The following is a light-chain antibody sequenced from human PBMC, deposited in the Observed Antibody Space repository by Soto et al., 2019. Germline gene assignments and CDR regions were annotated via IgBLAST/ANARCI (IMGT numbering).Light chain of an antibody. CDR3: CSYAGSSTVV. V-gene: IGLV2-23*01. J-gene: IGLJ2*01. Sequence: QSALTQPASVSGSPGQSITISCTGTSSDDGSYNLVSWYQQHPGKAPKLMIYEGSTRPSGVSNRFSGSKSGNTASLPISGLQAEDEADYYCCSYAGSSTVVFGGGTKLAVL. CDR2: EGS. CDR1: SSDDGSYNL.